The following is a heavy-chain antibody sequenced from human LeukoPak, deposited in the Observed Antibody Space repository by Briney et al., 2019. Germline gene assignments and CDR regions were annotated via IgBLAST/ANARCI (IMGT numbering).Heavy chain of an antibody. CDR3: ARVGDEVAYTRGYLDY. CDR2: IYMGGNT. J-gene: IGHJ4*02. Sequence: GVSLRLSCAASGFTVSSHDMSWVRQAPGKGLEWVSVIYMGGNTFYADSVKGRFTISRHTSKNTLYLQMNSLRAEDTAVYYCARVGDEVAYTRGYLDYWGQGTLVTVSS. D-gene: IGHD3-16*01. V-gene: IGHV3-53*04. CDR1: GFTVSSHD.